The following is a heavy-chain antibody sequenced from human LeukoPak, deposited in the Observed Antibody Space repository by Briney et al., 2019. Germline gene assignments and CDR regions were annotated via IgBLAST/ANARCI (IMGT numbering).Heavy chain of an antibody. D-gene: IGHD5-18*01. CDR3: AREIGPRQLHLWGSAFDY. CDR1: GYTFTGYY. CDR2: INPNSGGT. J-gene: IGHJ4*02. V-gene: IGHV1-2*02. Sequence: ASVKVSCKASGYTFTGYYMHWVRQAPGQGLEWMGWINPNSGGTNYAQKFQGRVTMTRDTSTSTVYMELSSLRSEDTAVYYCAREIGPRQLHLWGSAFDYWGQGTLVTVSS.